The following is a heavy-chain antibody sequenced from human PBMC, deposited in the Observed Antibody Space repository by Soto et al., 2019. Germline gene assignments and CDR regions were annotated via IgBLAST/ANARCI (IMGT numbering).Heavy chain of an antibody. J-gene: IGHJ4*02. CDR3: ARAGMAVAATPWD. CDR2: IKQDGSEK. CDR1: GFTFSTYW. V-gene: IGHV3-7*03. Sequence: EVQLVESGGGLVLPGGSLRLACVASGFTFSTYWMTWVRQAPGKGLEWVAHIKQDGSEKFYVDSMEGRFTISRDNAKNSLYLHVRSLRVEDTAVYYCARAGMAVAATPWDWGQGTLLTVSS. D-gene: IGHD6-19*01.